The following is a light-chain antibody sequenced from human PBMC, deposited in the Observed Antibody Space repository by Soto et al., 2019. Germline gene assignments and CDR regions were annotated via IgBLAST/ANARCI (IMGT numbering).Light chain of an antibody. CDR1: QTFSNSF. J-gene: IGKJ1*01. V-gene: IGKV3-20*01. CDR2: GAS. Sequence: EIVLTQSPGTLSLSPGERATFSCRASQTFSNSFLSWFQQIPGQAPRLLIYGASMRATGIPDRFSGSGSGTDFTLTISRLEPEDFAVYYCQQCGSSSTFGQGTKVDIK. CDR3: QQCGSSST.